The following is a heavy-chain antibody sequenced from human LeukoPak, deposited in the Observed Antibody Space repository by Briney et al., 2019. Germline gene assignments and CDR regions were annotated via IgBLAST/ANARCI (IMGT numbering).Heavy chain of an antibody. D-gene: IGHD3-10*01. V-gene: IGHV1-2*02. J-gene: IGHJ4*02. Sequence: ASVKVSCKASGYTFSDYYIHWMRQAPGQGLQWMGWIDPYRGATNYAQKFQGRATMTRDTSISTAYVELSRLTSVDTAMYYCARGPNTGAFDYWGQGTPVTVSS. CDR2: IDPYRGAT. CDR3: ARGPNTGAFDY. CDR1: GYTFSDYY.